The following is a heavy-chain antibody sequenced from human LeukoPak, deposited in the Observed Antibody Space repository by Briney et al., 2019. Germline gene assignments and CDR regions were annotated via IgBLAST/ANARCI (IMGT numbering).Heavy chain of an antibody. CDR2: INHSGST. D-gene: IGHD2-21*02. V-gene: IGHV4-34*01. J-gene: IGHJ6*03. Sequence: SETLSLTCAVYGGSFSGYYWSWIRQPPGKGLEWIGEINHSGSTNYNPSLKSRVIISLDTPNNQFSLKVSSVTAADTALYYCARVPLSTAYLHYYSMDVWGKGTTVTVSS. CDR1: GGSFSGYY. CDR3: ARVPLSTAYLHYYSMDV.